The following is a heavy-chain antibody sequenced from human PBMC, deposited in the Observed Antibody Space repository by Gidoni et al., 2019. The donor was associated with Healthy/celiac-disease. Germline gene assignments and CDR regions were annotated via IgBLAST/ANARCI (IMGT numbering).Heavy chain of an antibody. V-gene: IGHV3-15*01. CDR1: GFTFSTAW. J-gene: IGHJ4*02. D-gene: IGHD3-10*01. CDR3: TTDPPSMVRGVIIMKEGRTDD. Sequence: EVQLVESGGGLVKPGGSLRLSCAASGFTFSTAWMSWVRQAPGKGLEVVGRNKSNTDGGTTDYAAPVKGRFTISRDDSKNTLYLQMNSLKTEDTAVYYCTTDPPSMVRGVIIMKEGRTDDWGQGTLVTVSS. CDR2: NKSNTDGGTT.